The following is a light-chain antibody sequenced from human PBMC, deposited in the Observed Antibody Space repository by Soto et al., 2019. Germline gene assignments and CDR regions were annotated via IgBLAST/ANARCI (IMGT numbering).Light chain of an antibody. CDR2: EVF. CDR3: SSYTASSTYV. J-gene: IGLJ1*01. V-gene: IGLV2-14*01. Sequence: ALPQPASVSGSPGQSITISCSGTSGDVGGYDYVSWYQHHPGKAPKLIIFEVFNRPSGVSNRFSGSKSGTTASLTISGLQAEDEADYYCSSYTASSTYVFGTGTKLTVL. CDR1: SGDVGGYDY.